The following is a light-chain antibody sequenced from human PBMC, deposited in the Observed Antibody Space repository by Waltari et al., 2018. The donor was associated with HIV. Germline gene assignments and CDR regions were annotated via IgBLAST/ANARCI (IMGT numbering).Light chain of an antibody. Sequence: QSVLTQPPSASGTPGQRVTISCSGGSPNTGTSSVNWYQQVPGTAPTLLIYNNNQWPSGVPDRFSGSKSGTSASLAISGLQSEDEADYYCATWEHRLNGPIFGGGTRLTVL. CDR1: SPNTGTSS. CDR3: ATWEHRLNGPI. CDR2: NNN. J-gene: IGLJ2*01. V-gene: IGLV1-44*01.